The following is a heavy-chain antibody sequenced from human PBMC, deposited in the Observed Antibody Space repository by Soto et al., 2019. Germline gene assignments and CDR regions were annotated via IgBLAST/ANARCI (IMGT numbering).Heavy chain of an antibody. Sequence: QVQLVQSGVEVKKPGASVKVSCKASGYTFTSYDINWVRQATGQGLEWMGWMNPNSGNTGYAQKFQGRVTMTRNTSISTAYMELSSLRSEDTAVYYCARLCSSTSCAYYYYYGMDVWGQGTTVTVSS. CDR3: ARLCSSTSCAYYYYYGMDV. CDR1: GYTFTSYD. V-gene: IGHV1-8*01. D-gene: IGHD2-2*01. J-gene: IGHJ6*02. CDR2: MNPNSGNT.